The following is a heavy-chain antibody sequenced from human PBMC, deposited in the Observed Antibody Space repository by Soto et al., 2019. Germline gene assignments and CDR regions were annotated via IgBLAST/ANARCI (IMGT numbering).Heavy chain of an antibody. CDR1: GYTLTELF. Sequence: GASVKVSRKVSGYTLTELFMHWVGQGPGKGLEWMGGFDPEDGETIYAQKFQGRVTMTEDTSTDTAYMELSSLRSEDTAVYYCATGAYSSSWYEHADWFDPWGQGTLVTVSS. V-gene: IGHV1-24*01. CDR3: ATGAYSSSWYEHADWFDP. CDR2: FDPEDGET. J-gene: IGHJ5*02. D-gene: IGHD6-13*01.